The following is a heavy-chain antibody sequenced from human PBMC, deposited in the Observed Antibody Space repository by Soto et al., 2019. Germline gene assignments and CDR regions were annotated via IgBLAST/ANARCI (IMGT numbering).Heavy chain of an antibody. CDR3: ARALSGSYYIFDY. J-gene: IGHJ4*02. CDR1: GDSVSSNSAT. CDR2: TYYRSKWYY. Sequence: SQTLSLTCAMSGDSVSSNSATWNWIRQSPSRGLEWLGRTYYRSKWYYDYAVSVKSRVSIDPDTAKNQLSLQLKSVTPEDTALYYCARALSGSYYIFDYWGQGTSVTVSS. V-gene: IGHV6-1*01. D-gene: IGHD3-10*01.